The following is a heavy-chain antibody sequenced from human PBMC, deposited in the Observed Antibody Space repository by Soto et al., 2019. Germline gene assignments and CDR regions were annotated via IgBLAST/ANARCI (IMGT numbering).Heavy chain of an antibody. V-gene: IGHV1-2*04. CDR1: GYTFTGYY. Sequence: ASVKVSCKASGYTFTGYYMHWVRQAPGQGLEWMGWINPNSGGTNYAQKFQGWVTMTRDTSISTAYMELSRLRSDDTAVYYCARGAQYCSGGSCYSDGMDVWGQGTTVTVSS. D-gene: IGHD2-15*01. J-gene: IGHJ6*02. CDR3: ARGAQYCSGGSCYSDGMDV. CDR2: INPNSGGT.